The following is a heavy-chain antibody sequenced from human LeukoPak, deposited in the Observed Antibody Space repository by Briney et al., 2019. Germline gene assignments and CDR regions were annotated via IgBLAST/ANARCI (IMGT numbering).Heavy chain of an antibody. CDR3: APIFGDYSDFDS. J-gene: IGHJ4*02. CDR2: ITHHGST. V-gene: IGHV4-34*01. D-gene: IGHD4-17*01. CDR1: GGSFTNYY. Sequence: SQTLSLTCDVYGGSFTNYYFSSVRQPPRNGLEWIGEITHHGSTNYNPSLKSRASISADTPKNQFSLKLSSVAAADTAVYYCAPIFGDYSDFDSWGQGTLVTVSS.